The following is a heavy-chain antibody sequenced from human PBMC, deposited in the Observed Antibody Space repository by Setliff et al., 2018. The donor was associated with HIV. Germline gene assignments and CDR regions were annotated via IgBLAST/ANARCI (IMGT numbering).Heavy chain of an antibody. CDR3: AKDWGSRLSYSFYYMDV. CDR2: IIPIFGTP. CDR1: GGTFSTYT. V-gene: IGHV1-69*08. D-gene: IGHD3-16*01. J-gene: IGHJ6*03. Sequence: ASVKVSCKTSGGTFSTYTIAWVRQAPGQGLEWMGRIIPIFGTPNYAQKFQGRVTITADKSTSTVYLDLRSLTSEDTAVYYCAKDWGSRLSYSFYYMDVWGKGTTVTVSS.